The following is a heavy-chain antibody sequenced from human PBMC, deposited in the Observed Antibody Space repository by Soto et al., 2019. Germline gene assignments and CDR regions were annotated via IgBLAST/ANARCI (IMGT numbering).Heavy chain of an antibody. CDR2: INPSGGST. D-gene: IGHD2-15*01. V-gene: IGHV1-46*03. Sequence: ASVKVSCKASGYTFTSYYMHWVRQAPGQGLEWMGIINPSGGSTSYAQKFQGRVTMTRDTSTSTVYMELSSLRSEDTAVYYCARDRDLGVVVVAATPHYYMDVWGKGTTVTVSS. J-gene: IGHJ6*03. CDR1: GYTFTSYY. CDR3: ARDRDLGVVVVAATPHYYMDV.